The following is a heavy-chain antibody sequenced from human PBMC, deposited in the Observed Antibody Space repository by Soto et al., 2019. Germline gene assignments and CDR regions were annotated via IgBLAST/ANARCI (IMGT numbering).Heavy chain of an antibody. V-gene: IGHV3-33*01. CDR2: IWDDGSNK. CDR1: GFTFSSYG. J-gene: IGHJ6*02. D-gene: IGHD3-10*01. Sequence: QVQLVESGGGVVQPGRSLSLSCAASGFTFSSYGIHWVRQAPGKGLEWVAVIWDDGSNKYYADSVKGRFTISRDTSKNKLYLQMNILRAEDTAVYYCAREVLVRGIKYHGMDVWGQGTTVTVSS. CDR3: AREVLVRGIKYHGMDV.